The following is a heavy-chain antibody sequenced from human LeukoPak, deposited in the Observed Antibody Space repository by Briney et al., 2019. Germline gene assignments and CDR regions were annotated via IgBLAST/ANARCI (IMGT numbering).Heavy chain of an antibody. CDR2: MNPNSGNT. D-gene: IGHD1-1*01. Sequence: ASVKVSCKASGYTFTSYDINWVRQAPGQGLEWMGWMNPNSGNTSYAQKFQGRVTMTRNTSISTAYMELSSLRSEDTAVYYCARRNWNDYFDPWGQGTLVTVSS. V-gene: IGHV1-8*01. CDR1: GYTFTSYD. CDR3: ARRNWNDYFDP. J-gene: IGHJ5*02.